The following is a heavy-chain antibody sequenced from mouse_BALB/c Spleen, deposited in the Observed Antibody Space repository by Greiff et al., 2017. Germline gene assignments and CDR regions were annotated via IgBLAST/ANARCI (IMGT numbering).Heavy chain of an antibody. J-gene: IGHJ2*01. Sequence: QVQLKQPGAELVKPGASVKLSCKASGYTFTSYWMHWVKQRPGQGLEWIGEINPSNGRTNYNEKFKSKATLTVDKSSSTAYMQLSSLTSEDSAVYYCARCYYGSSYYFDYWGQGTTLTVSS. V-gene: IGHV1S81*02. CDR3: ARCYYGSSYYFDY. CDR1: GYTFTSYW. CDR2: INPSNGRT. D-gene: IGHD1-1*01.